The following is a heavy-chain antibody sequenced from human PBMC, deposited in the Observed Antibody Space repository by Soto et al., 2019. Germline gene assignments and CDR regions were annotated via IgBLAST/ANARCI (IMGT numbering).Heavy chain of an antibody. CDR3: ARAIGNYVWGTHNWFDP. V-gene: IGHV1-18*01. CDR1: GYTFTSYG. J-gene: IGHJ5*02. D-gene: IGHD3-16*01. CDR2: ISAYNGNT. Sequence: QVQLVQSGAEVKKPGASVKVSCKASGYTFTSYGISWVRQAPGQGLEWMGWISAYNGNTNYAQKLQGRVTMTTDTSTSTDYMELSSLRSDDTAVYYCARAIGNYVWGTHNWFDPWGQGTLVTVSS.